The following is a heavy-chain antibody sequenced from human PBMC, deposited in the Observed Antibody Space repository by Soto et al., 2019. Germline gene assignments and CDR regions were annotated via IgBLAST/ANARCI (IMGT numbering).Heavy chain of an antibody. D-gene: IGHD5-12*01. J-gene: IGHJ4*02. CDR1: VFTFSSYW. CDR3: ARVLRDGYNYRFDY. CDR2: IKQDGSEK. Sequence: LRLSCAASVFTFSSYWMSWVRQAPGKGLEWVANIKQDGSEKYYVDSVKGRFTISRDNAKNSLYLQMNSLRAEDTAVYYCARVLRDGYNYRFDYWGQGTLVTVSS. V-gene: IGHV3-7*01.